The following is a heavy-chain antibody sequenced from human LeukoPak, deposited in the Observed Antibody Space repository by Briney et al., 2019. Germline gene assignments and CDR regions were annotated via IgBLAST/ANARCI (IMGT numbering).Heavy chain of an antibody. CDR1: GFTFSSYS. CDR2: ISSSSSYI. Sequence: GGSLRLSCAASGFTFSSYSMNWVRQAPGKGPEWVSSISSSSSYIYYADSVKGRFTISRDNAKNSLYLQMNSLRAEDTAVYYCARARAHGMDVWGQGTTVTVSS. CDR3: ARARAHGMDV. V-gene: IGHV3-21*03. J-gene: IGHJ6*02.